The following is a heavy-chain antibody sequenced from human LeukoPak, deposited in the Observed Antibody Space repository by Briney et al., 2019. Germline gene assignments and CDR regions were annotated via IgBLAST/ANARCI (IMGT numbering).Heavy chain of an antibody. CDR1: GFTLSSYS. J-gene: IGHJ3*02. CDR3: ARDSHRTLDI. Sequence: VGSLRLSCAASGFTLSSYSMNWVRQAPGKGLEWVSYISSTTSSKYYADSVKGRFTIFRDNAKNSLYLQMNSLRAEDTAVYYCARDSHRTLDIWGQGTMVTVSS. V-gene: IGHV3-48*04. CDR2: ISSTTSSK. D-gene: IGHD1-14*01.